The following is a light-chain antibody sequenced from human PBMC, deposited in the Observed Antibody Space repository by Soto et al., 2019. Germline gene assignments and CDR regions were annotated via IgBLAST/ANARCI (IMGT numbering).Light chain of an antibody. Sequence: QSVLTQPASVSGSPGQSITISCTGASSDIGGYKYVSWYQQYPGAAPKLILYDVNSRPSGVSNRFSGSKSGNTASLTISGLQAVDEADYYCSSYTSTWVFGTGTKLTVL. CDR2: DVN. V-gene: IGLV2-14*01. CDR3: SSYTSTWV. J-gene: IGLJ1*01. CDR1: SSDIGGYKY.